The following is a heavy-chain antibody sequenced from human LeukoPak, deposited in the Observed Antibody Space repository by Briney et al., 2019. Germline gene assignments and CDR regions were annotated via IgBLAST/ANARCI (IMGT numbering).Heavy chain of an antibody. CDR2: INPSGGRT. Sequence: ASVKVSCKACGYTFISCYIHWVRQAPGQGLEWMGIINPSGGRTGNAQRSQGRATMTRDMSRGTVYMELSSLRSEDKAVYYCATGLPTVTTAYYYYYMDVWGKGTTVTVSS. D-gene: IGHD4-17*01. J-gene: IGHJ6*03. CDR1: GYTFISCY. V-gene: IGHV1-46*01. CDR3: ATGLPTVTTAYYYYYMDV.